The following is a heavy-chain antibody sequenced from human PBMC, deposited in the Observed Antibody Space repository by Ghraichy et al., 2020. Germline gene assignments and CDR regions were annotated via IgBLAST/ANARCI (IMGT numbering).Heavy chain of an antibody. CDR1: GFTVSSNY. J-gene: IGHJ6*03. D-gene: IGHD5-12*01. CDR3: ARESGYDDYYYYYMDV. V-gene: IGHV3-53*01. Sequence: GGSLRLSCAASGFTVSSNYMSWVRQAPGKGLEWVSVIYSGGSTYYADSVKGRFTISRDNSKNTLYLQMNSLRAEDTAVYYCARESGYDDYYYYYMDVWGKGTTVTVSS. CDR2: IYSGGST.